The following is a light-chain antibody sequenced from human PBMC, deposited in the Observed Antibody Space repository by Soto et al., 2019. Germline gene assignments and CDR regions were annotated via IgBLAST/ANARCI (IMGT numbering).Light chain of an antibody. CDR3: HQRQSWPRT. CDR2: LAS. J-gene: IGKJ1*01. V-gene: IGKV3-11*01. Sequence: ETVLTQSPATLSSFPGDRVTLSCRASQAVNTSLDWYQHKPGQAPRLLIYLASNRAAGVPARFSGSGSATDFTLTISDVEPEDFAVYYCHQRQSWPRTFGQGTKVDIK. CDR1: QAVNTS.